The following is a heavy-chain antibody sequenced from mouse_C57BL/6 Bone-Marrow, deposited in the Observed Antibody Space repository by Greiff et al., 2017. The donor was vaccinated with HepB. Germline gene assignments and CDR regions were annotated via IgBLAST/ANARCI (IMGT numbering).Heavy chain of an antibody. V-gene: IGHV14-1*01. CDR3: TTGGVYYYGSRGYWYFDV. Sequence: VQLKQSGAELVRPGASVKLSCTASGFNIKDYYMHWVKQRPEQGLEWIGRIDPEDGDTEYAPKFQGKATMTADTSSNTAYLQLSSLTSEDTAVYYCTTGGVYYYGSRGYWYFDVWGTGTTVTVSS. J-gene: IGHJ1*03. CDR2: IDPEDGDT. D-gene: IGHD1-1*01. CDR1: GFNIKDYY.